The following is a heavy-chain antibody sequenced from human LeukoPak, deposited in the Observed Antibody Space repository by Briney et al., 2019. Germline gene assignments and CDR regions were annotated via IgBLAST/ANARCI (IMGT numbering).Heavy chain of an antibody. CDR3: ARDGTTRHAFDI. Sequence: ASVKASCKASGYTFTSYYMHWVRQAPGQRLEWMGIINPSGGSTSYAQKFQGRVTMTRDTSTSTAYMELRSLRSDDTAVYYCARDGTTRHAFDIWGQGTMVTVSS. CDR1: GYTFTSYY. V-gene: IGHV1-46*01. CDR2: INPSGGST. D-gene: IGHD4-17*01. J-gene: IGHJ3*02.